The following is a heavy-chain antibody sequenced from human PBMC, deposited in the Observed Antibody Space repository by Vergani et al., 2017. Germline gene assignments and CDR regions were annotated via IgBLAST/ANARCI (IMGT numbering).Heavy chain of an antibody. D-gene: IGHD5-12*01. CDR3: ARDRGGYSGYDLDY. CDR2: IYSGGST. V-gene: IGHV3-66*02. J-gene: IGHJ4*02. Sequence: VQLVESGGGVVQPGRSLRLSCAASGFTVSSNYMSWVRQAPGKGLEWVSVIYSGGSTYYADSVKGRFTISRDNSKNTLYRQMNSLRAEDTAVYYCARDRGGYSGYDLDYWGQGTLVTVSS. CDR1: GFTVSSNY.